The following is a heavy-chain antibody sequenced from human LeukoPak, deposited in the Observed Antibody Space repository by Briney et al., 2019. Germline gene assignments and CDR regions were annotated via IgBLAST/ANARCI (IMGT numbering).Heavy chain of an antibody. CDR2: IYTSGST. V-gene: IGHV4-61*02. J-gene: IGHJ5*02. D-gene: IGHD3-10*01. CDR1: GDSISSGSYY. CDR3: AREGAGIDP. Sequence: SETLSLTCTVSGDSISSGSYYWSWIRQPAGKGLEWIGRIYTSGSTYYNPSLKSRVTMSVDTSKNQFSLKLSSVTAADTAVYYCAREGAGIDPWGQGNLVTVSS.